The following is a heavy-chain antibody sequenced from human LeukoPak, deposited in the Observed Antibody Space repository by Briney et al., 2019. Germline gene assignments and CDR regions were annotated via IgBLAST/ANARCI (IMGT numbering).Heavy chain of an antibody. CDR1: GFIVGDYD. CDR2: IRSKADGSTT. V-gene: IGHV3-49*04. J-gene: IGHJ4*02. Sequence: GGSLRLSCTASGFIVGDYDMYWVRQTPGVWLEWIVFIRSKADGSTTESAASVKGRFTISRDASKSIAYLQMNSLETEDTAVYYCARAWRSYYFDYWGQGTLVTVSS. D-gene: IGHD3-3*01. CDR3: ARAWRSYYFDY.